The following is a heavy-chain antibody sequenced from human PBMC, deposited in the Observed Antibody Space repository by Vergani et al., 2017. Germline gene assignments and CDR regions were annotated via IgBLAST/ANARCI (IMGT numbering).Heavy chain of an antibody. V-gene: IGHV4-34*01. D-gene: IGHD3-16*02. CDR2: VNHGGRT. Sequence: QVQLQEWGAGLLKTSETLSLTCGVSGGSFSDYYWSWIRQAPGMGLEWIGEVNHGGRTNYNPSLKRRVPISVDTSKNQFTLQLTSVTAADSALYFCASIARAPTRRNPPPDYWGQGILVTVSS. CDR3: ASIARAPTRRNPPPDY. CDR1: GGSFSDYY. J-gene: IGHJ4*02.